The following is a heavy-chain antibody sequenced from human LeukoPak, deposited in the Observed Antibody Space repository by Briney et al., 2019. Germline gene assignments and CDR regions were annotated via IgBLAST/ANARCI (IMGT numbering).Heavy chain of an antibody. CDR2: IIPIFGTA. Sequence: SVKVSCKASGGTFSSYAISWVRQAPGQGLEWMGGIIPIFGTANYAQKFQGRVTITADESTSTAYMELSSLRSEDTAVYYCAREVPSSSSWYGGPGRRRYFDYWGQGTLVTVSS. J-gene: IGHJ4*02. CDR3: AREVPSSSSWYGGPGRRRYFDY. V-gene: IGHV1-69*13. D-gene: IGHD6-13*01. CDR1: GGTFSSYA.